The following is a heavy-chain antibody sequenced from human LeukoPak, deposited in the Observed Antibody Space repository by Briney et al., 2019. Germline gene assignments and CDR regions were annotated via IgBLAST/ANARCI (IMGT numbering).Heavy chain of an antibody. CDR3: ASSQMYYDFWSGYYKGGWFDP. J-gene: IGHJ5*02. Sequence: GGSLRLSCAASGFTFSSYSMNWVRQAPGKGLEWVSSISSSSSYIYYADSVKGRFTISRDNAKNSLYLQMNSLRAEDTAVYYCASSQMYYDFWSGYYKGGWFDPWGQGTLVTVSS. V-gene: IGHV3-21*01. CDR2: ISSSSSYI. D-gene: IGHD3-3*01. CDR1: GFTFSSYS.